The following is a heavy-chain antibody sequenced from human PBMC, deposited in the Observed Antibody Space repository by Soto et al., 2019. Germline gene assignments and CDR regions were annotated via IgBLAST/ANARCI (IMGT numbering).Heavy chain of an antibody. J-gene: IGHJ4*02. CDR2: IYGSGGT. CDR3: AREGASSYASRHFDN. V-gene: IGHV4-4*07. Sequence: QVQLQESGPGLVKASETLSLTCTVSGGSMFSYYWSWIRQPAGKGLEWIARIYGSGGTNYNPSLKSRVTMALDTSKNKFSLRLTSVTAADTAVYYGAREGASSYASRHFDNWGPRTLVTVSS. D-gene: IGHD3-16*01. CDR1: GGSMFSYY.